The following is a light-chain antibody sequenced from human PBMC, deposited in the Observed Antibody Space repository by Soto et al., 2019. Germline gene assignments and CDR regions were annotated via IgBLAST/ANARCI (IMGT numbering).Light chain of an antibody. J-gene: IGKJ3*01. CDR1: QDISNH. V-gene: IGKV1-33*01. CDR2: DAS. CDR3: QKHDGVPL. Sequence: DIQLTQSPSSLSASVGDRVTITCQASQDISNHLNWYQQKPGKAPNLLIYDASDLETGVPSRFSGGGSGTFFSFTINSLQTEDIATYYCQKHDGVPLFGPGTNVEIK.